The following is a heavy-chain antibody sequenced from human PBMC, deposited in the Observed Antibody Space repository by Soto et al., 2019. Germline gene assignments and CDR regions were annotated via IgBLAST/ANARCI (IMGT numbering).Heavy chain of an antibody. J-gene: IGHJ4*02. D-gene: IGHD4-17*01. CDR1: GYTFSCCD. CDR3: ARVYGDVTH. CDR2: VNTNSGNT. Sequence: QVQLVQSGAEVKKPGASVKVSCKASGYTFSCCDINWVRQAPGQGLEWLGWVNTNSGNTGSAQRFKGIVTMTRDTPISTAYMEPNTLISDDTAVYYCARVYGDVTHWGQGTLVTVSS. V-gene: IGHV1-8*01.